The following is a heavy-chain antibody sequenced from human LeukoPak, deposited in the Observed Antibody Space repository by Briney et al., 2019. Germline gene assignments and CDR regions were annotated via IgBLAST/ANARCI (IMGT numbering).Heavy chain of an antibody. CDR2: IYSGGST. J-gene: IGHJ4*02. CDR1: GFTVSSNY. V-gene: IGHV3-53*01. CDR3: ARGYCSSTSCYRYYYFDY. D-gene: IGHD2-2*01. Sequence: GGSLRLSCAASGFTVSSNYMSWVRQAPGKGLEWVSVIYSGGSTYYADSVKGRFTISRDNSKNTLYLQMNSLRAEDTAVYYCARGYCSSTSCYRYYYFDYWGQGTLVTVSS.